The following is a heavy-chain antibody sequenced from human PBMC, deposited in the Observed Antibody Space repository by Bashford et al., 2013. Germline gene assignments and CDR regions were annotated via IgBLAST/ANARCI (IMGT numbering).Heavy chain of an antibody. CDR1: GGSISSYY. J-gene: IGHJ5*02. Sequence: SETLSLTCTVSGGSISSYYWSWIRQPPGKGLEWIGMIDYSGITYYNPSLESRLTVSVDTSKNHFSLRLGSVTAADTAVYYCARLAYETSGYSNWFDPGAREPWSPSPQ. V-gene: IGHV4-59*12. CDR3: ARLAYETSGYSNWFDP. CDR2: IDYSGIT. D-gene: IGHD3-22*01.